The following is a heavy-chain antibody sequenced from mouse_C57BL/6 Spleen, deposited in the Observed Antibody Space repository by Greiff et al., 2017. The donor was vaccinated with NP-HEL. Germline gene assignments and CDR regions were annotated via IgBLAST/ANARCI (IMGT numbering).Heavy chain of an antibody. CDR1: GFSLTSYA. J-gene: IGHJ1*03. D-gene: IGHD1-1*01. Sequence: VQVVESGPGLVAPSQSLSITCTVSGFSLTSYAISWVRQPPGKGLEWLGVIWTGGGTNYNSALKSRLSISKDNSKSQVFLKMNSLQTDDTARYYCARNEDYYGSSYDWYFDVWGTGTTVTVSS. CDR3: ARNEDYYGSSYDWYFDV. V-gene: IGHV2-9-1*01. CDR2: IWTGGGT.